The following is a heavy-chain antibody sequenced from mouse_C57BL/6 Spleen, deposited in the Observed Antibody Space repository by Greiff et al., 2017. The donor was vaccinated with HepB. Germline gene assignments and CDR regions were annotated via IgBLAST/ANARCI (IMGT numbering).Heavy chain of an antibody. D-gene: IGHD4-1*01. V-gene: IGHV1-26*01. J-gene: IGHJ1*03. Sequence: EVQLQQSGPELVKPGASVKISCKASGYTFTDYYMNWVKQSHGKSLEWIGDINPNNGGTSYNQKFKGKATLTVDKSSSTAYMELRSLTSEDSAVYYCAPSGTGGYFDVWGTGTTVTGSS. CDR1: GYTFTDYY. CDR3: APSGTGGYFDV. CDR2: INPNNGGT.